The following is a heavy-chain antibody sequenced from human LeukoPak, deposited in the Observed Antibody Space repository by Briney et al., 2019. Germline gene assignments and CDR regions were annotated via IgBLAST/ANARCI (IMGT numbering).Heavy chain of an antibody. Sequence: PGRSLRLSCAASGFTFSSYVMHWVRQAPGKGLEWVAVISYDGSNKYYADSVKGRFTISRDNAKNSLYLQMNSLRAEDTAVYYCARDVQPHYDILTGYFVGYYGMDVWGQGTTVTVSS. D-gene: IGHD3-9*01. CDR3: ARDVQPHYDILTGYFVGYYGMDV. CDR1: GFTFSSYV. CDR2: ISYDGSNK. J-gene: IGHJ6*02. V-gene: IGHV3-30-3*01.